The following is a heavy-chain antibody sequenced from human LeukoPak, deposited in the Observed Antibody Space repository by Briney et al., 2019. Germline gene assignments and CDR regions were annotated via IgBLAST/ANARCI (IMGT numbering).Heavy chain of an antibody. CDR3: ARDVGYYCSSTSCYSANWFDP. D-gene: IGHD2-2*01. Sequence: SDPLSLTCTLSGRSISIYYGSWIREPPGRGLEWVGYIYYSGSTNYTPSLKRRVTISQDTSNHQFSLKLSSVTAADTAVYYCARDVGYYCSSTSCYSANWFDPWGQGTLVTVSS. CDR2: IYYSGST. V-gene: IGHV4-59*01. J-gene: IGHJ5*02. CDR1: GRSISIYY.